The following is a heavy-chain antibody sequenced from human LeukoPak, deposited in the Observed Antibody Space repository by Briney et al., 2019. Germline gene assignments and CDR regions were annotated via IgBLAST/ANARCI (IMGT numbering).Heavy chain of an antibody. V-gene: IGHV3-21*01. CDR2: ISSSSSYI. CDR3: ARGPMVRGVPRVYYFDY. CDR1: GFTFSSYS. J-gene: IGHJ4*02. D-gene: IGHD3-10*01. Sequence: GGSLRLSCAASGFTFSSYSMNWVRQAPGKGLEWVSSISSSSSYIYYADSVKGRFTISRDNAKNSLYLQMNSLRAEDTAVYYCARGPMVRGVPRVYYFDYWGQGTLVTVSS.